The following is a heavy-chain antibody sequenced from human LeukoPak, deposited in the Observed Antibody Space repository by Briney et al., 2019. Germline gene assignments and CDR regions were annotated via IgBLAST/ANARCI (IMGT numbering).Heavy chain of an antibody. D-gene: IGHD3-3*01. Sequence: GGSLRLSCVASGFTFSSYAMSWVRQAPGKGLEWVSAISGSGGNTYYADSVKGRFTIYRDNSKNTLYLQMNSLRAEDTAVYYCAKTQSDDFWSGYSNWFDPWGQGTLVTVSS. CDR1: GFTFSSYA. V-gene: IGHV3-23*01. CDR3: AKTQSDDFWSGYSNWFDP. J-gene: IGHJ5*02. CDR2: ISGSGGNT.